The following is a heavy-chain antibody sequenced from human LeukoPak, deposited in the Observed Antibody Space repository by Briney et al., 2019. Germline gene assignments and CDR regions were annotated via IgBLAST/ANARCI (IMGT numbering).Heavy chain of an antibody. CDR2: IRYDGSNK. D-gene: IGHD6-19*01. V-gene: IGHV3-30*02. CDR3: AKGSKAVLFTRDYYLDV. Sequence: GGSLRLSCAASGFTFSSYGIHWVRQAPGKGLEWVAFIRYDGSNKNYADSVKGRFTISRDNSKNTLYLQMNSLRAEDTAVYYCAKGSKAVLFTRDYYLDVWGKGTTVTISS. J-gene: IGHJ6*03. CDR1: GFTFSSYG.